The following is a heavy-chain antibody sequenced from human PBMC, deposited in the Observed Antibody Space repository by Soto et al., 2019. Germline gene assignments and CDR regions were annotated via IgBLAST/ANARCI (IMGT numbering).Heavy chain of an antibody. J-gene: IGHJ4*02. Sequence: QVQLVESGGGVVQPGRSLRLSCAASGFTFSSYAVHWVRQAPGKGLEWVAVISYDGSNKYYADSVKGRFTISRDNSKNTLYLQMNSLRAEDTAVYYCARDPLGYCSGGSCYAYYFDYWGQGTLVTVSS. CDR2: ISYDGSNK. V-gene: IGHV3-30-3*01. CDR1: GFTFSSYA. D-gene: IGHD2-15*01. CDR3: ARDPLGYCSGGSCYAYYFDY.